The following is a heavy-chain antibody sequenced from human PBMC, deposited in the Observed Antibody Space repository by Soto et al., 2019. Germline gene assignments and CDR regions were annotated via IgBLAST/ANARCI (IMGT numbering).Heavy chain of an antibody. Sequence: ESGGGVVQPGRSLRLSCAASGFTFSSYAMHWVRQAPGKGLEWVAVISYDGSNKYYADSVKGRFTISRDNSKNTLYLQMNSLRAEDTAVYYCARDEGSIAGGEWFDPWGQGTLVTVSS. D-gene: IGHD6-6*01. CDR1: GFTFSSYA. J-gene: IGHJ5*02. V-gene: IGHV3-30-3*01. CDR3: ARDEGSIAGGEWFDP. CDR2: ISYDGSNK.